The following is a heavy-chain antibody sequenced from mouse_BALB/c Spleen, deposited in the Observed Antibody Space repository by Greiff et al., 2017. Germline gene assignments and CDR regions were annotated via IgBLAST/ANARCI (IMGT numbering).Heavy chain of an antibody. V-gene: IGHV5-17*02. J-gene: IGHJ3*01. CDR3: ARRYYDYDGFAY. D-gene: IGHD2-4*01. CDR1: GFTFSSFG. Sequence: EVQGVESGGGLVQPGGSRKLSCAASGFTFSSFGMHWVRQAPEKGLEWVAYISSGSSTIYYADTVKGRFTISRDNPKNTLFLQMTSLRSEDTAMYYCARRYYDYDGFAYWGQGTLVTVSA. CDR2: ISSGSSTI.